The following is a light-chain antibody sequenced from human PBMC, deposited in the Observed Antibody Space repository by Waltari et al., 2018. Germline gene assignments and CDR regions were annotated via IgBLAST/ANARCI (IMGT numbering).Light chain of an antibody. V-gene: IGKV3-15*01. Sequence: VLTQSPDTLSVSPGARATLPCQTSRSVNSNLAWYQHKPVQAPRLLMYGASTRPTGIPARFSGSESGTEFTLTITSLQSEDFAVYYCQQYNNWPLTFGGGTKVEI. CDR2: GAS. CDR1: RSVNSN. CDR3: QQYNNWPLT. J-gene: IGKJ4*01.